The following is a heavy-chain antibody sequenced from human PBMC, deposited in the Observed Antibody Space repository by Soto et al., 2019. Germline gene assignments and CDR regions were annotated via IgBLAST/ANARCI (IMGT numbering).Heavy chain of an antibody. V-gene: IGHV2-26*01. D-gene: IGHD3-3*01. J-gene: IGHJ6*02. CDR3: ARCPVTIFGAVNPGAYYYGMDV. CDR2: IFSNDEK. Sequence: SGPTLVNPTETLTLTCTVSGFSLSNARMGVSWIRQPPGKALEWLAHIFSNDEKSYSTSLKSRLTISKDTSKSQVVLTMTNMDPVDTATYYCARCPVTIFGAVNPGAYYYGMDVWGQGTTVTVSS. CDR1: GFSLSNARMG.